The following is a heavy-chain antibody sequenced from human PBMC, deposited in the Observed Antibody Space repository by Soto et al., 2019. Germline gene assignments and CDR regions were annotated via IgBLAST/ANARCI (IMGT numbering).Heavy chain of an antibody. CDR2: ISATGDTI. V-gene: IGHV3-23*01. Sequence: GGSLRLSCAASGFTFSSYAMTWLRQSPGKGLEWVSVISATGDTIYYADSVEGRFTISRDNSNSTLFLQMDRLTADDTAVYFCAKDAYYDLSTGTGYYYYGLDVRGQGTTVTVSS. J-gene: IGHJ6*02. CDR1: GFTFSSYA. CDR3: AKDAYYDLSTGTGYYYYGLDV. D-gene: IGHD3-9*01.